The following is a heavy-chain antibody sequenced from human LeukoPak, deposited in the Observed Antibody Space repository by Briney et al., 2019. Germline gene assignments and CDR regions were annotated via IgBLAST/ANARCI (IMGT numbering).Heavy chain of an antibody. J-gene: IGHJ4*02. CDR3: AMGGQLAANFDY. Sequence: GGSLRLSCAASGFTFSSNAMSWVRQAPGKGLEWVSVLSGSGGSTYYADYVKGRFTISRDSSKNMLFLQMNSLRAEDTAVYYCAMGGQLAANFDYWGQGTLVTVSS. V-gene: IGHV3-23*01. CDR1: GFTFSSNA. CDR2: LSGSGGST. D-gene: IGHD6-6*01.